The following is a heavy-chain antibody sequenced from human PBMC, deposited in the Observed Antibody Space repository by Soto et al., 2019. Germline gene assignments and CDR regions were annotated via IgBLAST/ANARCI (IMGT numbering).Heavy chain of an antibody. D-gene: IGHD6-19*01. CDR3: AVTPHYSSGWLYYYMDV. CDR2: IVVGSGNT. V-gene: IGHV1-58*02. CDR1: GFTFTSSA. Sequence: ASAKVSCKASGFTFTSSAMQWVRQARGQRLEWIGWIVVGSGNTNYAQKFQERVTITRDMSTSTAYMELSSLRSEDTAVYYCAVTPHYSSGWLYYYMDVWGKGTTVTVSS. J-gene: IGHJ6*03.